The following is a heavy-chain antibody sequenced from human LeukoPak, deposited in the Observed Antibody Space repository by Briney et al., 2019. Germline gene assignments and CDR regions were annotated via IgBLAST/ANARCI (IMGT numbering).Heavy chain of an antibody. CDR3: AKDVTVTNDAFDI. D-gene: IGHD4-17*01. CDR2: ISYDGSNK. V-gene: IGHV3-30*18. CDR1: GFTFSSYG. J-gene: IGHJ3*02. Sequence: GGSLRLSCAAPGFTFSSYGMHWVRQAPGKGLEWVAVISYDGSNKYYADSVKGRFTISRDNSKNTLYLQMNSLRAEDTAVYYCAKDVTVTNDAFDIWGQGTMVTVSS.